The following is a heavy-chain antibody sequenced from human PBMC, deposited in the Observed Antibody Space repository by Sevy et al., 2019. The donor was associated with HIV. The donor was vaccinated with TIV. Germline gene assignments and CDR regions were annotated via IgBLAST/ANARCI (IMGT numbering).Heavy chain of an antibody. Sequence: GGSLRLSCADSGFTFIDYAMHWVRQAPGKGLEWVAVISDDGSKTYYADSVNGRFTISRDNSKNTLYLQMNSLRADDTAVYYCATGRVSPHYFDYWGQGTLVTVSS. CDR3: ATGRVSPHYFDY. V-gene: IGHV3-30*04. D-gene: IGHD2-21*01. CDR1: GFTFIDYA. J-gene: IGHJ4*02. CDR2: ISDDGSKT.